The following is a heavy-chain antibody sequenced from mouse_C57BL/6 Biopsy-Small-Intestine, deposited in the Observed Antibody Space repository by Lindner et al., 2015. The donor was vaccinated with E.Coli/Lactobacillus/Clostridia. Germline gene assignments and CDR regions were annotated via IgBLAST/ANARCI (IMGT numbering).Heavy chain of an antibody. CDR3: ATGKDWYFDV. Sequence: VQLQESGAELVRPGASVKLSCTASGFNIKDDYMHWVKQRPEQGLEWTGWIDPENGDTEYASKFQGKATITADTSSNTAYLQLSSLTSEDTAVYYCATGKDWYFDVWGTGTTVTVSS. CDR1: GFNIKDDY. J-gene: IGHJ1*03. V-gene: IGHV14-4*01. CDR2: IDPENGDT. D-gene: IGHD1-3*01.